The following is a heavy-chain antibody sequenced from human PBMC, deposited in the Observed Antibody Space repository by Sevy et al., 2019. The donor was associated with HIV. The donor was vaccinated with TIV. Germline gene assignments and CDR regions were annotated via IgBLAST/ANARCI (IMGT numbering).Heavy chain of an antibody. J-gene: IGHJ6*02. Sequence: GGSLRLSCAASGFTFSSYAMHWVRQAPGKGLEWVAVISYDGSNKYYADSVKGRFTISRDNSKNTLYLQMNSLRAEDTAVYYCAREPFSYSGWTPQYYYYGMDVWGQGTTVTVSS. CDR1: GFTFSSYA. V-gene: IGHV3-30-3*01. CDR3: AREPFSYSGWTPQYYYYGMDV. CDR2: ISYDGSNK. D-gene: IGHD6-19*01.